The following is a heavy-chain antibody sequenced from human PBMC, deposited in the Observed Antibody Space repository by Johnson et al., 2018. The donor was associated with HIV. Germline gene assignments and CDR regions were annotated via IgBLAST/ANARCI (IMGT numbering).Heavy chain of an antibody. J-gene: IGHJ3*02. V-gene: IGHV3-23*04. D-gene: IGHD1-26*01. CDR2: ISVSGGRT. Sequence: VQLVESGGGLVQPGGSLRLSCAASGFTFDDYGMSWVRQAPGKGLEWVSAISVSGGRTYYADSVKGRFTISRDNSKNTLYLQMNSLRAEDTAVYYCAKDQGGSYPYDAFDIWGQGTMVTVSS. CDR3: AKDQGGSYPYDAFDI. CDR1: GFTFDDYG.